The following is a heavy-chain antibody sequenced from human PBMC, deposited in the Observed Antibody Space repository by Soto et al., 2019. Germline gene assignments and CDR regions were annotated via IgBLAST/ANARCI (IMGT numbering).Heavy chain of an antibody. CDR2: INAGNGNT. CDR1: GYTFTSYA. Sequence: QVQLVQSGAEEKKPGASVKVSCKASGYTFTSYAMHWVRQAPGQRLEWMGWINAGNGNTKYSQKFQGRVTITRDTAASTAYMELSSLRAEDTAVYYCARGITLPTPLDYWGQGTLVTVSS. D-gene: IGHD1-20*01. V-gene: IGHV1-3*05. CDR3: ARGITLPTPLDY. J-gene: IGHJ4*02.